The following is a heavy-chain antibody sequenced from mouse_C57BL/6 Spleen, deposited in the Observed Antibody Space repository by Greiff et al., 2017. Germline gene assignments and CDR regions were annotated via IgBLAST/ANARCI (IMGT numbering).Heavy chain of an antibody. D-gene: IGHD1-1*01. CDR1: GYTFTSYW. J-gene: IGHJ4*01. CDR3: AIGHYYGSSYAMDY. V-gene: IGHV1-74*01. Sequence: VKLQQPGAELVKPGASVKVSCKASGYTFTSYWMHWVKQRPGQGLEWIGRIHPSDSDTNYNQKFKGKATLTVDKSSSTAYMQLSSLTSEDSAVYYCAIGHYYGSSYAMDYWGQGTSVTVSA. CDR2: IHPSDSDT.